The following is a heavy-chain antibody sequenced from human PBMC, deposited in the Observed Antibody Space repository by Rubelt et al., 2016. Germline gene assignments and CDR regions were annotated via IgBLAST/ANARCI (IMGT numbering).Heavy chain of an antibody. Sequence: QVQLVQSGSELKKPGASVKVSCKASGYTFTSYGISWVRQAPGQGLEWMGWISAYNGNTNYAQKPQGRATMTTDTSTSTAYMGLRSLRYDDTAVYYCARVSGTTNNWFDPWGQGTLVTVSS. V-gene: IGHV1-18*01. CDR1: GYTFTSYG. CDR3: ARVSGTTNNWFDP. CDR2: ISAYNGNT. D-gene: IGHD1-1*01. J-gene: IGHJ5*02.